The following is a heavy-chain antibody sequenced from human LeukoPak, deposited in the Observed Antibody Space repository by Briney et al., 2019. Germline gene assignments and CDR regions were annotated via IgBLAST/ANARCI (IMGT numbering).Heavy chain of an antibody. CDR2: INQSGST. Sequence: SETLSLTCAVYGGSFSGYYWSWIRQPPGKGPEWIGEINQSGSTNYNPSLKSRVTISVDTSKNQFSLNLNSVTAADTAVYYCATIQRDHAFDIWGQGTMVTVSS. CDR1: GGSFSGYY. D-gene: IGHD6-25*01. J-gene: IGHJ3*02. V-gene: IGHV4-34*01. CDR3: ATIQRDHAFDI.